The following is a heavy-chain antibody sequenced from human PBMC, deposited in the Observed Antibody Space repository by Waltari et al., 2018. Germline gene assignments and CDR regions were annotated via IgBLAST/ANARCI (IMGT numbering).Heavy chain of an antibody. Sequence: QVQLVQSGAEVKKPGASVKVSCKASGYTFTGYYMHWVRQAPGQGREWMGRINPNSGGTNYAQKFQGRVTMTRDTSISTAYMELSRLRSDDTAVYYCATQPQPFLPSGYSSSWYVGYWGQGTLVTVSS. V-gene: IGHV1-2*06. CDR3: ATQPQPFLPSGYSSSWYVGY. CDR1: GYTFTGYY. D-gene: IGHD6-13*01. CDR2: INPNSGGT. J-gene: IGHJ4*02.